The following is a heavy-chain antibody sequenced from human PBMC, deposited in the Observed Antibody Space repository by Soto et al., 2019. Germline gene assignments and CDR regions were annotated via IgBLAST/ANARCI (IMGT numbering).Heavy chain of an antibody. CDR1: GYTFNHHG. V-gene: IGHV1-18*01. D-gene: IGHD3-22*01. CDR2: ISCYNGDT. CDR3: ARDPSNTCGNYQFFDY. J-gene: IGHJ4*02. Sequence: SCKASGYTFNHHGISWVRQAPGQGLEWLGWISCYNGDTKYAQKFQGRVTLTTDSSTSTAYLVVRSLRSDDTAVYYCARDPSNTCGNYQFFDYWGQGALVTVSS.